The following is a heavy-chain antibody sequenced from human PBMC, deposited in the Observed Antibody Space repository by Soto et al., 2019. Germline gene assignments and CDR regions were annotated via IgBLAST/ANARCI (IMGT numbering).Heavy chain of an antibody. CDR2: ISSSGSTI. Sequence: GGSLRLSCAASGFTFSDYYMSWIRQAPGKGLEWVSYISSSGSTIYYADSVKGRFTISRDNAKNSLYLQMNSLRAEDTAVYYCARDSGGGSGSQTVGYYYYGMDVWGQGTTVTVSS. J-gene: IGHJ6*02. V-gene: IGHV3-11*01. CDR1: GFTFSDYY. CDR3: ARDSGGGSGSQTVGYYYYGMDV. D-gene: IGHD3-10*01.